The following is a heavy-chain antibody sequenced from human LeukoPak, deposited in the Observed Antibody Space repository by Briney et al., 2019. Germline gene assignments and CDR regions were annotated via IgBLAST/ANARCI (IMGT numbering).Heavy chain of an antibody. CDR3: ARSEPGYFDC. Sequence: SETLSLTCAVYGGSFSGYYWSWIRQPPGKGLEWIGEINHSGSTNYNPSLKSRVTISVDTSKNQFSLKLSSVTAADTAVYYCARSEPGYFDCWGQGTLVTVSS. CDR1: GGSFSGYY. CDR2: INHSGST. J-gene: IGHJ4*02. V-gene: IGHV4-34*01.